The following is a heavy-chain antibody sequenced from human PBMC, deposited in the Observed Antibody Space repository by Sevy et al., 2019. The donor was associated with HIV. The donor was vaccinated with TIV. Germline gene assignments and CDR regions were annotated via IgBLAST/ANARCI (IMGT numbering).Heavy chain of an antibody. V-gene: IGHV1-2*02. CDR1: GSTFSDDY. J-gene: IGHJ5*02. Sequence: ASVKVSCKTSGSTFSDDYIHWVRQAPGERLEWMGWINSAGTNYAETFQGRVTMTRDASITTAYMELNSLRSDDTATYYCATSANLDTSWFDPWGQGVLVTVSS. CDR2: INSAGT. D-gene: IGHD1-1*01. CDR3: ATSANLDTSWFDP.